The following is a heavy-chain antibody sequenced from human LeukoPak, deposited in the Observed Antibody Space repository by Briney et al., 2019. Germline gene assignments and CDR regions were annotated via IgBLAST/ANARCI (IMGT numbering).Heavy chain of an antibody. V-gene: IGHV4-61*03. D-gene: IGHD4-11*01. CDR3: ARAINDYSNYEVLTDNWFDP. Sequence: SETLSLTCTVSGGSISSSSYYWGWLRQPPGKGLEWIGYIYYSGSTNYNPSLKSRVTISVDTSKNHFSLKLSSVTAADTAVYYCARAINDYSNYEVLTDNWFDPWGQGTLVTVSS. CDR1: GGSISSSSYY. J-gene: IGHJ5*02. CDR2: IYYSGST.